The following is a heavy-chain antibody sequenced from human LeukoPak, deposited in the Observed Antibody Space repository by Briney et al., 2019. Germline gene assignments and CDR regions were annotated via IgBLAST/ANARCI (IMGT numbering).Heavy chain of an antibody. D-gene: IGHD3-10*01. Sequence: PSETLSLTCTVSGGSISSYYWSWIRQPPGKGLEWIGYIYYSGSTNYNPSLKSRVTISVDTSKNQFSLKLSSVTAADTAVYYCARHTYGEPPEYWGQGTLVTVSS. CDR3: ARHTYGEPPEY. J-gene: IGHJ4*02. CDR2: IYYSGST. CDR1: GGSISSYY. V-gene: IGHV4-59*08.